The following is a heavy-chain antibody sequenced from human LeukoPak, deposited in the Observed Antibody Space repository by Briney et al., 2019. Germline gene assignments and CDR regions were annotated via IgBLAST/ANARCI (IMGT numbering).Heavy chain of an antibody. J-gene: IGHJ4*02. Sequence: ASVKVSCKASGYTFTGYYMHWVRQAPGQGLEWMGWINPNSGGTNYAQKFQGRVTMTRDTSISTAYMELSRLRSDDTAVYYCARDLQSSSGYYYVVGYWGQGTLVTVSS. CDR1: GYTFTGYY. CDR3: ARDLQSSSGYYYVVGY. CDR2: INPNSGGT. D-gene: IGHD3-22*01. V-gene: IGHV1-2*02.